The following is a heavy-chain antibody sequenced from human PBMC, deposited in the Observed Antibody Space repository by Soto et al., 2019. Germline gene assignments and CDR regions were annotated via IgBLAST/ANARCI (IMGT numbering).Heavy chain of an antibody. CDR3: ARPQSVPTYYDSPSYGMDV. CDR1: GYTFTSYD. D-gene: IGHD3-3*01. V-gene: IGHV1-8*01. J-gene: IGHJ6*02. Sequence: QVQLVQSGAEVKKPGASVKVSCKASGYTFTSYDINWVRQATGQGLEWMGWMNPNSGNTGYAQKFQGRVTMTRNTSISTAYMELSSLRSEDTAVYYCARPQSVPTYYDSPSYGMDVWGQGTTVTVSS. CDR2: MNPNSGNT.